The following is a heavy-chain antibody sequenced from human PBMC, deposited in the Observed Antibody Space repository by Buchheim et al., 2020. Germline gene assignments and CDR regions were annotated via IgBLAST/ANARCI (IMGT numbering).Heavy chain of an antibody. CDR3: AKEYDYVWGSYRYTQPPMDY. V-gene: IGHV3-30*18. J-gene: IGHJ4*02. CDR2: ISYDGSNK. CDR1: GFTFSSYG. D-gene: IGHD3-16*02. Sequence: QVQLVESGGGVVQPGRSLRLSCAASGFTFSSYGMHWVRQAPGKGLEWVAVISYDGSNKYYADSVKGRFTISRDNSKNTLYLQMNSLRAEDTAVYYCAKEYDYVWGSYRYTQPPMDYWGQGTL.